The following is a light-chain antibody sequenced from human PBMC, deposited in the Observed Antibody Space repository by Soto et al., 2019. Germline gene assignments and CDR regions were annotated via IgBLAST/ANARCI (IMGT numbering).Light chain of an antibody. J-gene: IGLJ2*01. CDR3: QLWDSSSDHVV. Sequence: SYELTQPPSVSVAPGLTARITCEGNNIGSKSVHWYQQKPGQAPVLVVYDDSDRPSGIPERFSGSNSGNTVTLSISWVGAGDEADYYCQLWDSSSDHVVFGGGTKLTVL. CDR2: DDS. V-gene: IGLV3-21*02. CDR1: NIGSKS.